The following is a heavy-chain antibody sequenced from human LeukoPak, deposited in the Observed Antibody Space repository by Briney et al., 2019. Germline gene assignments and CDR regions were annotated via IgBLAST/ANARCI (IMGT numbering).Heavy chain of an antibody. V-gene: IGHV1-46*01. D-gene: IGHD6-19*01. CDR2: INPSGGST. Sequence: ASVKVSCKASGYTFTSYGISWVRQAPGQGLEWMGIINPSGGSTSYAQKFQGRVTMTRDTSISTAYMELSRLRSDDTAVYYCAREIREYSSGLNYWGQGTLVTVSS. CDR1: GYTFTSYG. CDR3: AREIREYSSGLNY. J-gene: IGHJ4*02.